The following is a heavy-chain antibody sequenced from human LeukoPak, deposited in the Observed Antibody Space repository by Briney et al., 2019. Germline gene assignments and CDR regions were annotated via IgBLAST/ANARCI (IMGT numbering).Heavy chain of an antibody. D-gene: IGHD2-2*02. CDR3: ARSAGPVVVPAAIGASGYYYYMDV. CDR2: IIPILGIA. J-gene: IGHJ6*03. CDR1: GGTFSSYA. Sequence: GASVKVSCKASGGTFSSYAISWVRQAPGQGLEWMGRIIPILGIANYAQKFQGRVTITADKSTSTAYMELSRLRSDDTAVYYCARSAGPVVVPAAIGASGYYYYMDVWDKGTTVTVSS. V-gene: IGHV1-69*04.